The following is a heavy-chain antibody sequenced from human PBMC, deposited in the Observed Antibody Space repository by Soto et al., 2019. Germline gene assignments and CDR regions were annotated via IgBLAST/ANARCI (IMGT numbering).Heavy chain of an antibody. Sequence: SVKVSCKASGFTFTSSAVQWVRQARGQRLEWIGWIVVGSGNTNYAQKFQERVTITRDMSTSTAYMELSSLRSEDTAVYYCAAVQLDYYDSSGSDAFDIWGQGTMVTVSS. CDR1: GFTFTSSA. V-gene: IGHV1-58*01. J-gene: IGHJ3*02. CDR3: AAVQLDYYDSSGSDAFDI. CDR2: IVVGSGNT. D-gene: IGHD3-22*01.